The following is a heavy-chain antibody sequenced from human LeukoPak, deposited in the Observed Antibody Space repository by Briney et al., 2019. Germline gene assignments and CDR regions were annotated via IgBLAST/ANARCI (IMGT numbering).Heavy chain of an antibody. CDR1: GFTFSSYW. CDR3: AGEPAVHDYFDY. Sequence: PGGSLRLSCAASGFTFSSYWMHWVRQAPGKGLVWVSRINSDGSSTSYADSMKGRFTISRDNAKNTLYLQMNSLRAEDTAVYYCAGEPAVHDYFDYWGQGTLVTVSS. CDR2: INSDGSST. D-gene: IGHD3-10*02. V-gene: IGHV3-74*01. J-gene: IGHJ4*02.